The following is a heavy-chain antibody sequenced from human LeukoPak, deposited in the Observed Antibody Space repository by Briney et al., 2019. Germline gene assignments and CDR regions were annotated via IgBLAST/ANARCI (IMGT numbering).Heavy chain of an antibody. CDR1: GGSFSGYY. J-gene: IGHJ4*02. CDR2: INHSGST. CDR3: ARDQPYEQWLVPDY. Sequence: SETLSLTCAVYGGSFSGYYWSWIRQPPGKGLEWIGEINHSGSTNYNPPLKSRVTMSVDTSKSQFSLKLSSVTAADTAVYYCARDQPYEQWLVPDYWGQGTLVTVSS. D-gene: IGHD6-19*01. V-gene: IGHV4-34*01.